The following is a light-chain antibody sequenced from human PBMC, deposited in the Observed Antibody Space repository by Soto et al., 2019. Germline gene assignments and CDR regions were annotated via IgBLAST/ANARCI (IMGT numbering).Light chain of an antibody. V-gene: IGKV3-20*01. CDR2: GTS. CDR1: QSVSTSS. J-gene: IGKJ1*01. Sequence: IVLTQSPGILSLSPGERATLSCRASQSVSTSSLVWYQQKPGQAPRLLIYGTSSRATGIPDRFSVSGSGTDFPLTISRLEPEDFEMYYCQHYRTFGQGTKVEIK. CDR3: QHYRT.